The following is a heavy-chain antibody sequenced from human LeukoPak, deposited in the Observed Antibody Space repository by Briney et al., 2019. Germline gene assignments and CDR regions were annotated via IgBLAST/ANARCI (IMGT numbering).Heavy chain of an antibody. J-gene: IGHJ4*02. V-gene: IGHV3-30-3*01. CDR1: GFTFSSYA. CDR2: ISYDGSNK. CDR3: ARDSNQLHGGYFDY. D-gene: IGHD2-2*01. Sequence: LPGGSLRLSCAASGFTFSSYAMHWVRQAPGKGLEWVAVISYDGSNKYYADSVKGRFTISRDNSKNTLYLQMNSLRAEDTAVYYCARDSNQLHGGYFDYWGQGTLVTVSS.